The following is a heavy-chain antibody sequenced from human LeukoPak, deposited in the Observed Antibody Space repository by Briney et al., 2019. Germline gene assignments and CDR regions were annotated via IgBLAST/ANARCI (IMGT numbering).Heavy chain of an antibody. D-gene: IGHD3-22*01. CDR2: ISYDGSNK. J-gene: IGHJ5*02. Sequence: GGSLRLSCAASGFTFSSYAMHWVRQAPGKGLEWVAVISYDGSNKYYADSVKGRFTISRDNSKNTLYLRMNSLRAEDTAVYYCARDSDSSGPNWFDPWGQGTLVTVSS. V-gene: IGHV3-30-3*01. CDR1: GFTFSSYA. CDR3: ARDSDSSGPNWFDP.